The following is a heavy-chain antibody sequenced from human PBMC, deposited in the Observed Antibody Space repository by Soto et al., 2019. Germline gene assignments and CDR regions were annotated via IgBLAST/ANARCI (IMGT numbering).Heavy chain of an antibody. CDR3: VRSGDNYNLLDY. D-gene: IGHD1-1*01. CDR2: SSNSGSFT. Sequence: GGSLRLSCAASGFTFSDHYMSWIRQAPGKGLEWIGYSSNSGSFTRYADSVKGRFSISRDNAKNSLFLQINSLRGDDTAIYYCVRSGDNYNLLDYWGQGTPVTVSS. J-gene: IGHJ4*02. V-gene: IGHV3-11*06. CDR1: GFTFSDHY.